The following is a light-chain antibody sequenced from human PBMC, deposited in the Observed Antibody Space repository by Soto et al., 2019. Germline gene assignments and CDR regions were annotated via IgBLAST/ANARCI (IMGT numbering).Light chain of an antibody. Sequence: DVQVSQSPSTLSASVGDRVTITCRASQSISSWLAWYQQKPGRAPKLLIYDASNLAAGVPSRFRGSGSGTDFTFTISRLQPEDIATYYCQQYENLPTFGQGTRLAIK. CDR3: QQYENLPT. CDR2: DAS. CDR1: QSISSW. V-gene: IGKV1-33*01. J-gene: IGKJ5*01.